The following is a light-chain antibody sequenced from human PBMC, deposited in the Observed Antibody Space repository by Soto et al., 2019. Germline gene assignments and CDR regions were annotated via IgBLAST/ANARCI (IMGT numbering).Light chain of an antibody. CDR1: SSDVGGYNY. Sequence: QSALTQPASVSGSPGQSITISCTGTSSDVGGYNYVSWYQQHPGKAPKLMIYDVSDRPSGVSNRCSGSKSGNTASLTISGPQAEDEADYYCRSYTSSSTYVFGTGTKVTVL. CDR2: DVS. V-gene: IGLV2-14*01. J-gene: IGLJ1*01. CDR3: RSYTSSSTYV.